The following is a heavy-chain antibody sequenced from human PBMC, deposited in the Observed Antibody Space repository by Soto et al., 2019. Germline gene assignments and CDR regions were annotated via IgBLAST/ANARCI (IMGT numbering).Heavy chain of an antibody. D-gene: IGHD4-4*01. CDR1: GFTFSTYN. CDR2: ISSSATYI. J-gene: IGHJ5*02. V-gene: IGHV3-21*01. CDR3: TRGLQSDHTSNWFDP. Sequence: GGSLRLSCAASGFTFSTYNMNWVRQAPGKGLEWVSSISSSATYIYYADSVKGRFTISRDNAKHSLSLQMNSLRAEDTAVYYCTRGLQSDHTSNWFDPWGQGSLVTVSS.